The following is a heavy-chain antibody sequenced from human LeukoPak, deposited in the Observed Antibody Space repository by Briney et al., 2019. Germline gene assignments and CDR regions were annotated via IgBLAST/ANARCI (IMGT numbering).Heavy chain of an antibody. Sequence: SGPTLVKPTQTPTLTCTFSGFSLNIGGVGVTWIRQPPGRALEWLAIVYGDDVKHFNPSLETRPSIRKDTAKNQVLLTITNMDPIVTATYYCPHQPVRRRYFDPSGQETLVTVSS. D-gene: IGHD1-1*01. CDR2: VYGDDVK. V-gene: IGHV2-5*02. CDR3: PHQPVRRRYFDP. J-gene: IGHJ5*02. CDR1: GFSLNIGGVG.